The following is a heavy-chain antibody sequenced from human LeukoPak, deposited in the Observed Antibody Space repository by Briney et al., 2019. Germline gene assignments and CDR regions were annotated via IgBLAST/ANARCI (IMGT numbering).Heavy chain of an antibody. J-gene: IGHJ6*03. CDR3: ARQPHSYGPDYYYYYMDL. V-gene: IGHV4-39*01. CDR1: GGSVHSYDHY. CDR2: IYSSGTT. Sequence: SDTLSLTCTVSGGSVHSYDHYWDWIRQPPGKGLEWMGTIYSSGTTSYNPSLKRRVTISVDTSSNHFYLNLISVTAADTALYYYARQPHSYGPDYYYYYMDLWGTGTRVTVSS. D-gene: IGHD5-18*01.